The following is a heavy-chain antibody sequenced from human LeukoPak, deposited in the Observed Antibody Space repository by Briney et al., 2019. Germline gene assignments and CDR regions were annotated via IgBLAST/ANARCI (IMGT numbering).Heavy chain of an antibody. V-gene: IGHV1-2*02. CDR1: GYTFTGYY. J-gene: IGHJ4*02. CDR2: INPNSGAT. Sequence: GASVKVSCKASGYTFTGYYMHWVRQAPGQGLEWMGWINPNSGATKYAQKFQGRVTMTRDTSISTAYMELSSLRSDDTAVYYCARGTPGYYYVWGQGTLVTVSS. CDR3: ARGTPGYYYV. D-gene: IGHD3-10*02.